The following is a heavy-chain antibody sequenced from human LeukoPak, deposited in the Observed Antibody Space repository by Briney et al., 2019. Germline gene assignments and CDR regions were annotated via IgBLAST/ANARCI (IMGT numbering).Heavy chain of an antibody. D-gene: IGHD5-24*01. V-gene: IGHV4-59*08. CDR2: IYYSGST. CDR3: ASQRDGHDY. CDR1: GGSISSYY. J-gene: IGHJ4*02. Sequence: SETLSLTCTVSGGSISSYYWSWIRQPPGKGLEWIGCIYYSGSTNYNPSLKSRVTISVDTSKNQFSLKLSSVTAADTAVYYCASQRDGHDYWGQGTLVTVSS.